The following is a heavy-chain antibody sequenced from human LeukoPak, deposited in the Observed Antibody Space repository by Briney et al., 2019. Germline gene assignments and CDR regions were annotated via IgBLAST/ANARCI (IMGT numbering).Heavy chain of an antibody. D-gene: IGHD1-26*01. J-gene: IGHJ6*03. CDR2: ISSSISTI. CDR1: VFTFRSYS. V-gene: IGHV3-48*01. CDR3: AKVAGSTKWEPYYMDV. Sequence: GGSLRLSCAPSVFTFRSYSMNWVPPAPGKGVEWVSYISSSISTIYYTHSVKGRFTLSRDTAKNTLYLQMNSLRAEDTAVYYCAKVAGSTKWEPYYMDVWGKGTTVTMSS.